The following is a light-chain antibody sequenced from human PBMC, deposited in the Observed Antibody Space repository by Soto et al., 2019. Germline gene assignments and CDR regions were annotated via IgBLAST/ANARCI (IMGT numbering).Light chain of an antibody. CDR3: HQYNNWPPGT. V-gene: IGKV3-15*01. CDR2: AAS. J-gene: IGKJ1*01. Sequence: EIIMTQSPATLSVSPGDTATLSCRASQSVGRNLAWYQQKPGQPPRLLIFAASARATGIPARFSGSGSGTEFTLTISSLQSEDFAVYYCHQYNNWPPGTFGQGTRVEMK. CDR1: QSVGRN.